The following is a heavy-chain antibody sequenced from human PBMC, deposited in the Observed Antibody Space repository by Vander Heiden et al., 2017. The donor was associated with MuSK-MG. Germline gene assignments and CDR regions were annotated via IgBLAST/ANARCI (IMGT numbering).Heavy chain of an antibody. CDR3: ATGSKSISRPRICFDY. CDR2: IIPIFGTA. D-gene: IGHD2-15*01. CDR1: GCTFSGYA. Sequence: VHLVQSGPEVKKPGSSVKFPCKASGCTFSGYAVCVVRQAPGQGLEWMGGIIPIFGTANYAQKFQGRVTITADDSTSTAYMELSSLRSEDTAVYYCATGSKSISRPRICFDYWGQGTLVTVSS. J-gene: IGHJ4*02. V-gene: IGHV1-69*01.